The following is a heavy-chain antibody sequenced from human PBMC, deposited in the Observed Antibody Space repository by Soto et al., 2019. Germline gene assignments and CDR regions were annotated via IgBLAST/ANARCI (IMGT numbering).Heavy chain of an antibody. Sequence: SETLSLTCTVSGGSISSYYWSWIRQPPGKGLEWIGYIYYSGSTNYNPSLKSRVTISVDTSKNQFSLKLSSVTAADTAVYYCASYDHITMVRGVIGWFDTWGQGTLVTVSS. CDR2: IYYSGST. CDR1: GGSISSYY. V-gene: IGHV4-59*01. D-gene: IGHD3-10*01. CDR3: ASYDHITMVRGVIGWFDT. J-gene: IGHJ5*02.